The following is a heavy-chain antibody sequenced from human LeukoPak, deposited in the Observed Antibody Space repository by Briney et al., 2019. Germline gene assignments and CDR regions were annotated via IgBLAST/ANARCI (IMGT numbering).Heavy chain of an antibody. V-gene: IGHV4-34*01. CDR1: VGSFSGYY. CDR3: ARAQETVPIDY. J-gene: IGHJ4*02. D-gene: IGHD4-11*01. CDR2: INHSGST. Sequence: SETLSLTCAVYVGSFSGYYWTWIRQSPGKGLEWIGEINHSGSTNYNPSLKSRVTISVDTSKNQFSLRMRSVTAADTAVYFCARAQETVPIDYWGQGTLVTVSS.